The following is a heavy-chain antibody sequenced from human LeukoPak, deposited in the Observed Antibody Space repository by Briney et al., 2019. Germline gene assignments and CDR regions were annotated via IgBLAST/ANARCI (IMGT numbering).Heavy chain of an antibody. CDR1: GFTFSSYA. Sequence: GGCLRLSCAASGFTFSSYAMSWVRRAPGKGVEWGSAISGSGGSTYYADSVKGRFTISRDNSKTTLYLQMNSLRAEDTAVYYCASSTSHWFDPWGQGTLVTVSS. V-gene: IGHV3-23*01. D-gene: IGHD5/OR15-5a*01. J-gene: IGHJ5*02. CDR3: ASSTSHWFDP. CDR2: ISGSGGST.